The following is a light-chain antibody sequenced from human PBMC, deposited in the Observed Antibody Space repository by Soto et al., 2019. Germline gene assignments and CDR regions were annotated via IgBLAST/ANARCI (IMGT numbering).Light chain of an antibody. CDR3: QQYGSTPPYT. CDR1: QSLGSTY. V-gene: IGKV3-20*01. CDR2: GAS. J-gene: IGKJ2*01. Sequence: EIVLTQSPGTLSLSPGERATLSCRASQSLGSTYLAWYQQKPGQAPRLLIYGASSRATGIPDRFSGSGSGTDFTLTISRLEPEDFAVYYCQQYGSTPPYTVGQGTKLEIK.